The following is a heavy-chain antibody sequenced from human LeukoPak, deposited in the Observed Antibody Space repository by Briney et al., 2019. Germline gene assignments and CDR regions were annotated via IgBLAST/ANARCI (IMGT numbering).Heavy chain of an antibody. V-gene: IGHV1-69*05. J-gene: IGHJ4*02. CDR3: ARGQLQLWGAYYYDSSGYFDY. CDR2: IIPTFGTA. CDR1: GGTFSSYA. D-gene: IGHD3-22*01. Sequence: ASVKVSCKASGGTFSSYAISWVRQAPGQGLEWMGRIIPTFGTANYAQKFQGRVTITTDESTSTAYMELSSLRSEDTAVYYCARGQLQLWGAYYYDSSGYFDYWGQGTLVTVSS.